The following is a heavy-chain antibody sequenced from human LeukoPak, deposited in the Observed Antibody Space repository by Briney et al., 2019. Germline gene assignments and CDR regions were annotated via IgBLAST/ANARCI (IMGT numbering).Heavy chain of an antibody. V-gene: IGHV1-69*13. CDR3: AREAARGGNHYWYFDL. CDR1: GGTFSSYA. D-gene: IGHD4-23*01. J-gene: IGHJ2*01. CDR2: IIPIFGTA. Sequence: PGASVKVSCKASGGTFSSYAISWVRQAPGRGLEWMGGIIPIFGTANYAQKFQGRVTITADESTSTAYMELSSLRSEDTAVYYCAREAARGGNHYWYFDLWGRGTLVTVSS.